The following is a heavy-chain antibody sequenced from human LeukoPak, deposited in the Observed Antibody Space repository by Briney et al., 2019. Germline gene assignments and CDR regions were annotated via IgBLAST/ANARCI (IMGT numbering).Heavy chain of an antibody. D-gene: IGHD1-26*01. Sequence: ASVKVSCKASGYTFTSYDINWVRQATGQGLEWMGWMNPNSGNTGYAQKFQGRVTMTRNTSTSTAYMELSSLRSEDTAVYYCARGGLIVGATPFDYWGQGTLVTVSS. CDR1: GYTFTSYD. V-gene: IGHV1-8*01. CDR3: ARGGLIVGATPFDY. J-gene: IGHJ4*02. CDR2: MNPNSGNT.